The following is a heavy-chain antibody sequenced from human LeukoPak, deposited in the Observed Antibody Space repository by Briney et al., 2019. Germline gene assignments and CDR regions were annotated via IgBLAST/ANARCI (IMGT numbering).Heavy chain of an antibody. CDR2: MNQDGSDT. Sequence: PGGSPTLSCAVSGFTLSSDWMHWVRQAPGKGLEWVSRMNQDGSDTSYADSVKGRFTISRDNAKNTVYLQMNSLRAEDSAVYYCATVFGHWGQGTLVTVSS. CDR1: GFTLSSDW. V-gene: IGHV3-74*01. J-gene: IGHJ4*02. CDR3: ATVFGH.